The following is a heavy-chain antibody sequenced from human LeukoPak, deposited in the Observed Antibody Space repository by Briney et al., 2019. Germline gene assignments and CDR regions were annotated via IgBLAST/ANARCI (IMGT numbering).Heavy chain of an antibody. D-gene: IGHD6-13*01. CDR2: ISASGSRT. CDR1: GFVLSNYA. V-gene: IGHV3-23*01. CDR3: AKHPQGAAGAHFDY. J-gene: IGHJ4*02. Sequence: GGSLRPSCAASGFVLSNYAMSWVRQAPGKGLEWVSTISASGSRTYYTDSVKGRFSISRDNSRNTMYLQMNSLRAEDTAIYYCAKHPQGAAGAHFDYWGQGTLVTVSS.